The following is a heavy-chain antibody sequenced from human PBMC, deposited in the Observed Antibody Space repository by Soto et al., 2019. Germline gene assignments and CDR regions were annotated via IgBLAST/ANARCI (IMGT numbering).Heavy chain of an antibody. Sequence: PSETLSLTCAVSGYSISSGYYWGWIRQPPGKGLEWIGSIYHSGRTYYNPSLKSRVTISVDTSKNQFSLKLSSVTAADTAVYYCARADGRDGYNYGWFAPWGQGPMVTVS. D-gene: IGHD5-12*01. V-gene: IGHV4-38-2*01. CDR1: GYSISSGYY. J-gene: IGHJ5*02. CDR3: ARADGRDGYNYGWFAP. CDR2: IYHSGRT.